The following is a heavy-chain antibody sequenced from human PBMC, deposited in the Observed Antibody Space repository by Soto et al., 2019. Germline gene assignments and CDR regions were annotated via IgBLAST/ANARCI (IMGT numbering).Heavy chain of an antibody. V-gene: IGHV5-51*03. CDR2: IGPRDSDA. D-gene: IGHD1-1*01. CDR1: GYTFISYW. CDR3: ARGPNDLDY. Sequence: EVQLVQSGAEVKKPGDFLTISCQVSGYTFISYWIVWMRQLPGKGLECLGVIGPRDSDARYSPSFKGQVTFSVDKSTNNVYLQWNSLKASDTATYDCARGPNDLDYWGQGTLVTVSS. J-gene: IGHJ4*02.